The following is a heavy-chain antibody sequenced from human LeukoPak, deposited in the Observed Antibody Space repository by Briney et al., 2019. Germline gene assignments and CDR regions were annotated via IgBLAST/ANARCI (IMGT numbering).Heavy chain of an antibody. D-gene: IGHD3-3*01. Sequence: PSETLSLTCAVYGGSFSGYYWSWIRQPPGKGLEWIGEINHSGSTNYNPSLKSRVTISVDTSKNQFSLKLSPVTAADTAVYYCARKGITIFGVVTYMDVWGKGTTVTVSS. V-gene: IGHV4-34*01. CDR2: INHSGST. CDR3: ARKGITIFGVVTYMDV. J-gene: IGHJ6*03. CDR1: GGSFSGYY.